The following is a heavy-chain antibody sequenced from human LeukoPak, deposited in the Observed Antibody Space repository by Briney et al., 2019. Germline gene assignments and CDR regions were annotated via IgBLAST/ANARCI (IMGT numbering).Heavy chain of an antibody. CDR1: GFTFNSYA. V-gene: IGHV3-23*01. CDR2: ISGSGGST. CDR3: AIDLRYSSSWLEIDY. J-gene: IGHJ4*02. Sequence: GGSLRLSCAASGFTFNSYAMSWVRQAPGKGLEWVSAISGSGGSTYYADSVKGRFTISRDNSKNTLYLQMNSLRAEDTAVYYCAIDLRYSSSWLEIDYWAQGTLVTVSS. D-gene: IGHD6-13*01.